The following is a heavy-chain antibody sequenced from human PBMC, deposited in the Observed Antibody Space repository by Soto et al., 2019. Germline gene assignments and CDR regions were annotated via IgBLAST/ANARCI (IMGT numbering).Heavy chain of an antibody. D-gene: IGHD5-12*01. J-gene: IGHJ4*02. CDR1: GFTFSSYW. CDR2: MKQDGSEK. V-gene: IGHV3-7*01. Sequence: GGSLRLSCAASGFTFSSYWMSWVRQAPGKGLEWVANMKQDGSEKYYVDSVKGRFTISRDNAKNSLYLQMNSLRAEDTAAYYCARSYEYSDYQMPYFDYWGQGTLVTVSS. CDR3: ARSYEYSDYQMPYFDY.